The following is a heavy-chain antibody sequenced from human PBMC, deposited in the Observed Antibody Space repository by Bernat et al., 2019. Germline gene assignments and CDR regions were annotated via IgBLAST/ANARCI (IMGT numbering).Heavy chain of an antibody. CDR1: GFTFDDYA. J-gene: IGHJ3*02. CDR3: AKGSCSGSCCADAFDI. Sequence: EVQLVESGGGLVQPGRSLRLSCAASGFTFDDYAMHWVRQAPGKGLEWVSGISWNSGSIGYADSVKGRFTISRDNAKNSLYLQMNSLRAEDTALYYCAKGSCSGSCCADAFDIWGQGTMVTVSS. CDR2: ISWNSGSI. D-gene: IGHD1-26*01. V-gene: IGHV3-9*01.